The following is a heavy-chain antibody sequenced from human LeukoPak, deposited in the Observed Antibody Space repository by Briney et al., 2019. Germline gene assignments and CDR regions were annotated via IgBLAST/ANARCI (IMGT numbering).Heavy chain of an antibody. CDR3: ARGPSYGARCDYLDY. Sequence: GGSLRLSCAASGFIFSDHWMSWVRQVPGKGPEWVADIKKDGSEKNEVGSAKGRFTISRDNAKNSLYLEMNSLRAEDTAVYYCARGPSYGARCDYLDYWGQGALVTVSS. V-gene: IGHV3-7*01. D-gene: IGHD4/OR15-4a*01. CDR2: IKKDGSEK. CDR1: GFIFSDHW. J-gene: IGHJ4*02.